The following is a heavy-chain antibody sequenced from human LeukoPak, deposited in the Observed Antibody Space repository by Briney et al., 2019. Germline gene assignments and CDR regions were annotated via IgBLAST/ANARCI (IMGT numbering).Heavy chain of an antibody. V-gene: IGHV1-69*13. CDR1: GGTFSSYA. D-gene: IGHD3-10*01. CDR2: IIPIFGTA. CDR3: ARDFSGNYYGSGSSYFDY. Sequence: ASVKVSCKASGGTFSSYAISGVRQAPGQGLEWMGGIIPIFGTANYAQKFQGRVTITADGSTSTAYMELSSLRSEDTAVYDCARDFSGNYYGSGSSYFDYWGQGTLVTVSS. J-gene: IGHJ4*02.